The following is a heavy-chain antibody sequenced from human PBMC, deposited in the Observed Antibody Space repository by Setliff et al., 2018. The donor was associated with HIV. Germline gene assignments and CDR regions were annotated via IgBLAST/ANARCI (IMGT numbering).Heavy chain of an antibody. Sequence: GSLRLSCAASGFTFTSHGMHWVRQAPGKGLEWVSFIRYDGNNKYYTDSVKGRFTISRDNSKNTLDLQMNSLRPEDTAVYYCAKDGDYSNNLYDAFDIWGQGTMVTVSS. CDR1: GFTFTSHG. J-gene: IGHJ3*02. CDR2: IRYDGNNK. V-gene: IGHV3-30*02. D-gene: IGHD3-16*01. CDR3: AKDGDYSNNLYDAFDI.